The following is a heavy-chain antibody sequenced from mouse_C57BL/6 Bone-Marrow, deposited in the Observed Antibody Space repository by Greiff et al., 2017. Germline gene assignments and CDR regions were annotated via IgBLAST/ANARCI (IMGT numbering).Heavy chain of an antibody. V-gene: IGHV14-4*01. CDR2: IDPENGDT. D-gene: IGHD2-4*01. Sequence: VQLQQSGAELVRPGASVTLSCTASGFNIKDDSMHWVLQMPEQGLEWIGWIDPENGDTEYASKFQGKATITADTTSTTAYLQLSSLTSDDTPVYYWTTYYEYDGGNAMDYWGKGTSVT. CDR3: TTYYEYDGGNAMDY. CDR1: GFNIKDDS. J-gene: IGHJ4*01.